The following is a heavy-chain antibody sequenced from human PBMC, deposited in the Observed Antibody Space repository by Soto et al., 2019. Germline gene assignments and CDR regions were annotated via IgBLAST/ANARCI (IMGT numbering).Heavy chain of an antibody. V-gene: IGHV3-33*01. Sequence: PGGSLRLSCAASGFTFSSYGMHWVRQAPGKGLEWVAVIWYDGSNKYYADSVKGRFTISRDNSKNTLYLQMNSLRAEDTAVYCCARGPSLWSGYQTYDYFDYWGQGTLVTVSS. J-gene: IGHJ4*02. CDR2: IWYDGSNK. CDR1: GFTFSSYG. D-gene: IGHD3-3*01. CDR3: ARGPSLWSGYQTYDYFDY.